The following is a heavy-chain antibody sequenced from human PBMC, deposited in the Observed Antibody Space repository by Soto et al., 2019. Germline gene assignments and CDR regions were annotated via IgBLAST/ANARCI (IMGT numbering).Heavy chain of an antibody. CDR2: IIPIFGTA. CDR3: ARAKHRGYYDSSGYYYGWFDP. D-gene: IGHD3-22*01. CDR1: GGTFSSYA. J-gene: IGHJ5*02. Sequence: QVQLVQSGAEVKKPGSSVKVSCKASGGTFSSYAISWVRQAPGQGLEWMGGIIPIFGTANYAQKFQGRGTITADESTSTAYMELSSLRSEDTAVYYCARAKHRGYYDSSGYYYGWFDPWGQGTLVTVSS. V-gene: IGHV1-69*01.